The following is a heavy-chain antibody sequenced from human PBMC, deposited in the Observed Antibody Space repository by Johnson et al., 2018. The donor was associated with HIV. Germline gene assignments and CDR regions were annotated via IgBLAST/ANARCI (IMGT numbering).Heavy chain of an antibody. CDR1: GFTVSSIY. J-gene: IGHJ3*02. Sequence: VQLVESGGGLVQPGGSLKLSCAASGFTVSSIYMSWVRQAPGKGLEYVSEISGSGGSTYPADSVEGRSTISRDNSNNTLYLQMGILRAEDMAVYYCERGGGIAMHDAFDIWGQGTMVTVSS. V-gene: IGHV3-66*02. CDR3: ERGGGIAMHDAFDI. CDR2: ISGSGGST. D-gene: IGHD2-21*01.